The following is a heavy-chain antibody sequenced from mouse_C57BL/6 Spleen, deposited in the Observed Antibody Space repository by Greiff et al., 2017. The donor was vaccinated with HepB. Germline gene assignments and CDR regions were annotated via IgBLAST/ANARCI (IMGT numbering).Heavy chain of an antibody. CDR3: AIITTVVPYAMDY. J-gene: IGHJ4*01. CDR1: GYTFTDYN. V-gene: IGHV1-18*01. CDR2: INPNNGGT. D-gene: IGHD1-1*01. Sequence: EVKLMESGPELVKPGASVKIPCKASGYTFTDYNMDWVKQSHGKSLEWIGDINPNNGGTIYNQKFKGKATLTVDKSSSTAYMELRSLTSEDTAVYYCAIITTVVPYAMDYWGQGTSVTISS.